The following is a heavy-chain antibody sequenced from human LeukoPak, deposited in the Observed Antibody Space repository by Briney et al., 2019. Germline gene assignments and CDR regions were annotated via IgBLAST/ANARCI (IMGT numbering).Heavy chain of an antibody. Sequence: SETLSLTCTVSGYSISSGYYWGWIRQPPGKGLEWIGSIYHSGSTYYNPSLKSRVTISVDTSKNQFSLKLSSVTAADTAVYYCANSIDFDYGDYYFDYWGQGALVTISS. J-gene: IGHJ4*02. CDR2: IYHSGST. CDR1: GYSISSGYY. V-gene: IGHV4-38-2*02. CDR3: ANSIDFDYGDYYFDY. D-gene: IGHD4-17*01.